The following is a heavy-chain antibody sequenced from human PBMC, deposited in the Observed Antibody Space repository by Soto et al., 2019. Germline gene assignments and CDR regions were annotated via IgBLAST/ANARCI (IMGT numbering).Heavy chain of an antibody. CDR1: GPSISSGGYS. CDR3: ARGTYYYDSSGYPYPPDAFDI. D-gene: IGHD3-22*01. CDR2: IYHSGST. V-gene: IGHV4-30-2*01. Sequence: RPETLSLTCAVSGPSISSGGYSWSWIRQPPGKGLECIGYIYHSGSTYYNPSLKSRVTISVDRSKNQFSLKLSSVTAADTAVYYCARGTYYYDSSGYPYPPDAFDIWGQGTMVTVSS. J-gene: IGHJ3*02.